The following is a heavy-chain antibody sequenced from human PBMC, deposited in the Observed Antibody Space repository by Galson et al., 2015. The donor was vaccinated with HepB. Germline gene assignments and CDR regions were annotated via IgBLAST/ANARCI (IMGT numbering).Heavy chain of an antibody. CDR3: AREGYNYYFDY. Sequence: TLSLTCAVSGGSISSGGYSWSWIRQPPGKGLEWIGYIYHSGSTYYNPSLKSRVTISVDRSKNQFSLKLSSVTAADTAVYYCAREGYNYYFDYWGQGTLVTVSS. D-gene: IGHD5-24*01. CDR1: GGSISSGGYS. CDR2: IYHSGST. J-gene: IGHJ4*02. V-gene: IGHV4-30-2*01.